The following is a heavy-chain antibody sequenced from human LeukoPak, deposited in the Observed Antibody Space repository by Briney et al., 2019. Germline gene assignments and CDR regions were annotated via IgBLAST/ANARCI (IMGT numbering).Heavy chain of an antibody. CDR3: ANDGSG. D-gene: IGHD5-12*01. CDR1: GFTFSSYG. CDR2: ISYDGSNK. Sequence: GGSLRLSCAASGFTFSSYGMHWVRQAPGKGLEWVAVISYDGSNKYYADSVKGRFTISRDNSENTLYLQMNSLRAEDTAVYYCANDGSGWGQGTLVTVSS. V-gene: IGHV3-30*18. J-gene: IGHJ4*02.